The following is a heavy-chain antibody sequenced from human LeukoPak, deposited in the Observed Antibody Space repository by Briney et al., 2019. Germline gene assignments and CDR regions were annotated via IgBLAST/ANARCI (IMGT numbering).Heavy chain of an antibody. CDR1: GYTFTGFY. J-gene: IGHJ3*02. V-gene: IGHV1-2*02. Sequence: ASVKVSCKASGYTFTGFYMHWVRQAPGQGLEWMGWVNPNSGGTNYAQKFQGRVTMTRDTSISTAYMELSSLRSDDTAVYYCARVLLGSGGFDIWGQGTMVTVSS. D-gene: IGHD2-15*01. CDR2: VNPNSGGT. CDR3: ARVLLGSGGFDI.